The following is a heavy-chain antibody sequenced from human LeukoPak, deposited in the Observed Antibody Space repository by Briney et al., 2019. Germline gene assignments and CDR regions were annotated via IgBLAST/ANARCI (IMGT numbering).Heavy chain of an antibody. D-gene: IGHD2-2*01. CDR1: GGSISSGGYY. Sequence: SETLSLTCTVSGGSISSGGYYWSWIHQHPGKGLEWIGYIYYRGSTYYNPSLKSRVTISVDTSKNQFSLKLSSVTAADTAVYYCARALGYCSSTSCYAYFDYWGRGTLVTVSS. J-gene: IGHJ4*02. CDR2: IYYRGST. V-gene: IGHV4-31*03. CDR3: ARALGYCSSTSCYAYFDY.